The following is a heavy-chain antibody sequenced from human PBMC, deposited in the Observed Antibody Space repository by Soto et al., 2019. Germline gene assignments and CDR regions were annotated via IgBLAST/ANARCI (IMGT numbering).Heavy chain of an antibody. J-gene: IGHJ6*02. CDR3: ARAYSSPADYYYYYGMDV. CDR1: GGTFSSYA. CDR2: VIPIFGTA. D-gene: IGHD6-13*01. Sequence: QVQLVQSGAEVKKPGSSVKVSCKASGGTFSSYAISWVRQAPGQGLEWMGGVIPIFGTANYAQKFQGRVTINADKSTSTAYMELSSLRSEDTAVYYWARAYSSPADYYYYYGMDVWGQGTTVTVSS. V-gene: IGHV1-69*06.